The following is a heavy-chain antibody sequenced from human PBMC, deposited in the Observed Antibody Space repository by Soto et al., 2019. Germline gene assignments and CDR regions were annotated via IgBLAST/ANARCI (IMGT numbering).Heavy chain of an antibody. V-gene: IGHV3-30*18. CDR1: GFTFSSYG. Sequence: QVQLVESGGGVVQPGRSLRLSCAASGFTFSSYGMHWVRQAPGKGLEWVAIISYDGSNKYYGDSVKGRFTVSRDNSKNTLSLQMYSLRAEDTAVYYCAKDGWFGEDGYYLDSWGQGTLVIVSS. J-gene: IGHJ4*02. CDR3: AKDGWFGEDGYYLDS. CDR2: ISYDGSNK. D-gene: IGHD3-10*01.